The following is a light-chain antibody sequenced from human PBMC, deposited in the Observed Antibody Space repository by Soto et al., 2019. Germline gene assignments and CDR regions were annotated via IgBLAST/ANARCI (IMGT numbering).Light chain of an antibody. CDR3: QQYNTYSRT. J-gene: IGKJ4*02. CDR1: QSISNW. Sequence: DIQMTQSPSTLSASVGDRVTITCRAGQSISNWLAWYQQKPGKAPTVLIYDASKLESGVPSRFSGSGSGLEFTLTISILQPDDFATYYCQQYNTYSRTFGGGTKVEI. V-gene: IGKV1-5*01. CDR2: DAS.